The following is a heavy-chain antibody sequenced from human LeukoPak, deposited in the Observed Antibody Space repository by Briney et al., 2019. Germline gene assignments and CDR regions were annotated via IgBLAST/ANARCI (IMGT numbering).Heavy chain of an antibody. CDR3: ASKAYGSGLYYYYMDV. V-gene: IGHV3-30-3*01. CDR1: GFTFSSYA. J-gene: IGHJ6*03. Sequence: GGSLRLSCAASGFTFSSYAMHWVRQAPGKGLEWVAVISYDGSNKYYADSVKGRFTISRDNSKNTLYLQMNSLRAEDTAVYYCASKAYGSGLYYYYMDVWGKGTTVTVSS. CDR2: ISYDGSNK. D-gene: IGHD3-10*01.